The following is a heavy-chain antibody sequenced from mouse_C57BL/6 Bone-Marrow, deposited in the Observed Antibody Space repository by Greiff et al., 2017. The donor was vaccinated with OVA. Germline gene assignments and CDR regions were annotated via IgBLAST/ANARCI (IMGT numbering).Heavy chain of an antibody. CDR1: GYTFTDYE. CDR2: IDPETGGT. V-gene: IGHV1-15*01. Sequence: QVQLQQSGAELVRPGASVTLSCKASGYTFTDYEMHWVKQTPVHGLEWIGAIDPETGGTAYNQKFKGKAILTADKSSSTAYMELRSLTSEDSAVYYCTRSRIWEFITTVVSSYYFDYWGQGTTLTVSS. J-gene: IGHJ2*01. CDR3: TRSRIWEFITTVVSSYYFDY. D-gene: IGHD1-1*01.